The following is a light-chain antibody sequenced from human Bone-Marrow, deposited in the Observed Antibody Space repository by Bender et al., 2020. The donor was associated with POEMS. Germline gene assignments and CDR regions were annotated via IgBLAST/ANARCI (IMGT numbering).Light chain of an antibody. CDR2: GNR. V-gene: IGLV1-40*01. Sequence: QSVLTQPPSVSGAPGQKVIISCTGNRSNIGAGYDVHWYQHVPGSAPKLVIYGNRDRYSGVPDRFSGSKSGTSASLAITGLQAEDEADYYCSSYAGGDTLVFGGGTRLTVL. CDR1: RSNIGAGYD. J-gene: IGLJ3*02. CDR3: SSYAGGDTLV.